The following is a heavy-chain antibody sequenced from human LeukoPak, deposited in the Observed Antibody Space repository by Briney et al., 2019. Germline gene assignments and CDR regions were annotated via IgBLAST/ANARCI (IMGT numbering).Heavy chain of an antibody. CDR3: ARASYYDSSGYYYPRYYCYYMDV. J-gene: IGHJ6*03. D-gene: IGHD3-22*01. CDR2: IYYSGST. CDR1: GGSISSYY. Sequence: SETLSLTCTVSGGSISSYYWSWIRQPPGKGLEWIGYIYYSGSTNYNPSLKSRVTISVDTSKNQFSLKLSSVTAADTAVYYCARASYYDSSGYYYPRYYCYYMDVWGKGTTVTVSS. V-gene: IGHV4-59*01.